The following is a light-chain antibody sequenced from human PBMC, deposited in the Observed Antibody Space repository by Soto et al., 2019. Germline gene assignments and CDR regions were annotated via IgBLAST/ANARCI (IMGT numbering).Light chain of an antibody. CDR3: TSWTTSTTMI. V-gene: IGLV2-14*03. Sequence: QSVLPQPASVSGSPGQSITIFCTGTSSDIGAYNFVSWYQQHPGKAPKLMLYDVNIRPSGVSNRFSGSKSGNTASLTISGLQAEDEADYYCTSWTTSTTMIFGGGTKVTV. CDR2: DVN. CDR1: SSDIGAYNF. J-gene: IGLJ2*01.